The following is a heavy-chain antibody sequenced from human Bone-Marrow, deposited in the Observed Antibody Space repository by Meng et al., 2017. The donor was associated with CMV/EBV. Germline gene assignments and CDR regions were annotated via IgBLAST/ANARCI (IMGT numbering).Heavy chain of an antibody. CDR1: GFTFSDYC. D-gene: IGHD4-17*01. CDR3: ASAVPTNRP. CDR2: IKNDGRIV. Sequence: SRGWLVPPAGTLSPSCTASGFTFSDYCMHWVRQAPGKGLVWVSGIKNDGRIVSHADSVKGRFTISRDNTNNMLYLQMSSLRAEDTAIYYCASAVPTNRPWGQGILVTVSS. V-gene: IGHV3-74*01. J-gene: IGHJ5*02.